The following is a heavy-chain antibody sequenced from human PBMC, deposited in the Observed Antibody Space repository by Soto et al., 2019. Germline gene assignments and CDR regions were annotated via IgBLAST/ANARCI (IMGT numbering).Heavy chain of an antibody. V-gene: IGHV3-30-3*01. CDR1: GFTFSNYV. CDR2: VSFAGTNK. D-gene: IGHD1-26*01. Sequence: QVQLVESGGGVVQPGRSLRLSCVASGFTFSNYVMHWVRRAPGKGLEWVAVVSFAGTNKYYPDSVKGRFTISRDNSRNTLSLEMHSLTAEDTAVYYCAREGSAVGYYGLHVWGQGTPVTVSP. CDR3: AREGSAVGYYGLHV. J-gene: IGHJ6*01.